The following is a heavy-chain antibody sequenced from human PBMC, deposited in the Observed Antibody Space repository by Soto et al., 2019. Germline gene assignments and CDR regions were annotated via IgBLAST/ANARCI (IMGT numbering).Heavy chain of an antibody. CDR3: AKDLRGKADY. D-gene: IGHD3-10*01. V-gene: IGHV3-30*18. Sequence: QVQLVESGGGVVQPGRSLRLSCAASGFTFSSYGMHWVRQAPGKGLEWVAVISYDGSNKYYADSVKGRFTISRDNSKNTLYLQMNSLRAEDTAVYYCAKDLRGKADYWGQGTLVTVSS. J-gene: IGHJ4*02. CDR2: ISYDGSNK. CDR1: GFTFSSYG.